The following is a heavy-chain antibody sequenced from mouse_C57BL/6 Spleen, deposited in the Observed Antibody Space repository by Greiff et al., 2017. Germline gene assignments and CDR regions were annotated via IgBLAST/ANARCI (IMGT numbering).Heavy chain of an antibody. CDR3: ANYYGSSNWYFDV. CDR1: GYSFTDYN. Sequence: VQLQQSGPELVKPGASVKISCKASGYSFTDYNMNWVKQSTGKSLEWIGVINPNYGTTSYNQKFKGKATLTVDQSSSTAYMQLNSLTSEDSAVYYCANYYGSSNWYFDVWGTGTPVTVSS. D-gene: IGHD1-1*01. V-gene: IGHV1-39*01. J-gene: IGHJ1*03. CDR2: INPNYGTT.